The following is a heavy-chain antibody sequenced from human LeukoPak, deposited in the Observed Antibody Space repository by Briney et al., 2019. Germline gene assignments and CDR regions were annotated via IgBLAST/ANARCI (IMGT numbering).Heavy chain of an antibody. CDR1: GFPFSGYV. V-gene: IGHV3-30*02. Sequence: GRSLRLSCAASGFPFSGYVMHWVRQAPGKGLEWVAFIRYDGSNKYYADSVKGRFTISRDNSKNTLYLQMNSLRAEDTAVYYCAKDQGDTIFGVVTFFDYWGQGTLVTVSS. CDR3: AKDQGDTIFGVVTFFDY. J-gene: IGHJ4*02. CDR2: IRYDGSNK. D-gene: IGHD3-3*01.